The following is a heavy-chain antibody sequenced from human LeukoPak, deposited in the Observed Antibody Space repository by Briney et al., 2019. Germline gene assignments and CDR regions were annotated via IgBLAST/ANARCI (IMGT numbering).Heavy chain of an antibody. J-gene: IGHJ5*02. V-gene: IGHV3-23*01. D-gene: IGHD6-19*01. CDR3: AKDHGSSSGWSP. Sequence: GGSLRLSCAASGFTFSSYAMSWVRQAPGRGLEWVSAISGSGGSTYYADSVKGRFTISRDNSKNTLYLQMNSLRAEDTAVYYCAKDHGSSSGWSPWGQGTLVTVSS. CDR2: ISGSGGST. CDR1: GFTFSSYA.